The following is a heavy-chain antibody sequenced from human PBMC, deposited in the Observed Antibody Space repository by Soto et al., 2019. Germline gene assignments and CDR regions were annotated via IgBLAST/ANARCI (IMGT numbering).Heavy chain of an antibody. D-gene: IGHD3-22*01. V-gene: IGHV4-31*03. CDR3: ARSYYDISGYYGYPDY. Sequence: SETLSLTCTVSGGSISSGGYYWSWIRQHPGKGLEWIGYIYYSGSTYYNPSLKSRVTISVDTSKNQFSLKLSSVTAADTAVYYCARSYYDISGYYGYPDYWGQGTLVTVSS. CDR2: IYYSGST. J-gene: IGHJ4*02. CDR1: GGSISSGGYY.